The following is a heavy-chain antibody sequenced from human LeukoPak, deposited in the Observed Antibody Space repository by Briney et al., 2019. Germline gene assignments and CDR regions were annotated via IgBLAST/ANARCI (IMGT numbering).Heavy chain of an antibody. CDR3: ASGEMATIFY. J-gene: IGHJ4*02. Sequence: SETLSLTCTVSGGSISSGSYHWSWIRPPAGKGLEWIGYIYYSGSTNYNPSLKSRVTISVDTSKNQFSLKLSSVTAADTAVYYCASGEMATIFYWGQGTLVTVSS. D-gene: IGHD5-24*01. V-gene: IGHV4-61*10. CDR2: IYYSGST. CDR1: GGSISSGSYH.